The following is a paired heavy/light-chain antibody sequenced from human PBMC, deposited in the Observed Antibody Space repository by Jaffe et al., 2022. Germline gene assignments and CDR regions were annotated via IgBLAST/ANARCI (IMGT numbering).Heavy chain of an antibody. CDR2: ISFGGGNT. Sequence: EVQLLESGGGLVQPGGSLRLSCAASGFTFSSYGMSWVRQAPGKGLEWVSAISFGGGNTYYSDSMKGRFTISRDNSKNMVFLQMNSLRAEDTAIYYCATRGEDYMDVWGNGTTVTVSS. CDR1: GFTFSSYG. V-gene: IGHV3-23*01. CDR3: ATRGEDYMDV. J-gene: IGHJ6*03. D-gene: IGHD2-21*01.
Light chain of an antibody. V-gene: IGKV1-5*03. Sequence: DIQMTQSPSTLSPSVGDRVTITCRASQSISSWLAWYQQKPGKAPKLLIYKASSLGSGVPSRFSGSGSGTEFTLTISSLQPDDFATYYCQQYKKFPLTFGGGTKVEIK. CDR1: QSISSW. CDR3: QQYKKFPLT. J-gene: IGKJ4*01. CDR2: KAS.